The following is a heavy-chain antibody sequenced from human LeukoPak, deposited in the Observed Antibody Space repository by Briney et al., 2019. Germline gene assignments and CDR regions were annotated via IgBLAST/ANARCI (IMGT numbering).Heavy chain of an antibody. D-gene: IGHD4-17*01. Sequence: SVKVSCKASGGTFSSYAISWERQAPGQGLEWMGGIIPIFGTANYAQKFQGRVTITADESTSTAYMELSSLRSEDTAVYYCARDLARGDGDYVLNHWGQGTLVTVSS. CDR2: IIPIFGTA. CDR3: ARDLARGDGDYVLNH. V-gene: IGHV1-69*01. CDR1: GGTFSSYA. J-gene: IGHJ5*02.